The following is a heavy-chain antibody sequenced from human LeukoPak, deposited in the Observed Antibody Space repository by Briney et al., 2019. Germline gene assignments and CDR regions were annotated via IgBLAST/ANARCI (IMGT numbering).Heavy chain of an antibody. Sequence: SETLSLTCTVSGYSISSGYYWGWIRQPPGKGLEWIGSFYHSGSTYYNPSLKSRVTISVDTSKNQFSLKLSSVTAADTAVYYCAGGGDTYFDNWGQGTLVTVSS. D-gene: IGHD5-18*01. J-gene: IGHJ4*02. CDR2: FYHSGST. V-gene: IGHV4-38-2*02. CDR1: GYSISSGYY. CDR3: AGGGDTYFDN.